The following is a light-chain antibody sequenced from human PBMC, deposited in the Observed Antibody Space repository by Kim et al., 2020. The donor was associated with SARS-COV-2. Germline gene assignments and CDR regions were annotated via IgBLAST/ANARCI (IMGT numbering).Light chain of an antibody. Sequence: ASVGDRVTITCRASQGISNYLAWYQQKPGRVPKLLIYAASTLQSGVPSRFSGSGSGTDFTLTISSLQPEDVATYYCQKYNSAPRTFGQGTKVDIK. CDR2: AAS. CDR3: QKYNSAPRT. V-gene: IGKV1-27*01. J-gene: IGKJ1*01. CDR1: QGISNY.